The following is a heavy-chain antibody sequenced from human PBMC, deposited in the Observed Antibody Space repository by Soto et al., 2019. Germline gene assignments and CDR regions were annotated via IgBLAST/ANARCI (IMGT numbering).Heavy chain of an antibody. J-gene: IGHJ4*02. D-gene: IGHD6-6*01. CDR2: ISGSGGST. V-gene: IGHV3-23*01. Sequence: GGSLRLSCAASGFTFSSYAMSWVRQAPGKGLEWVSAISGSGGSTYYADSVKGRFTISRDNSKNTLYLQMNSLRAEDTAVYYCAKDGEYGSSSLVPFGFDYWGQGTLVTVSS. CDR1: GFTFSSYA. CDR3: AKDGEYGSSSLVPFGFDY.